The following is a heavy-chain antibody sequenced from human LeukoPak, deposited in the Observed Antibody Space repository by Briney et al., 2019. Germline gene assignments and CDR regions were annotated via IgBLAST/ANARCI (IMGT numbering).Heavy chain of an antibody. J-gene: IGHJ5*02. Sequence: SETLSLTCAVSGGSISSSSYYWSWIRQPPGKGLEWIGTMYFSGSTYYNPSLKSRVTISVDTSKKQFSLKLSSVTAADTAVYYCARHAVEAASRWFDPWGQGTLVTVSS. D-gene: IGHD1-1*01. V-gene: IGHV4-39*01. CDR1: GGSISSSSYY. CDR2: MYFSGST. CDR3: ARHAVEAASRWFDP.